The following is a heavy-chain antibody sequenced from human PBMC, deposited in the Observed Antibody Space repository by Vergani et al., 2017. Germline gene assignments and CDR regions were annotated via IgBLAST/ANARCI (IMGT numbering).Heavy chain of an antibody. Sequence: QVQLVQSGAEVKKPGASVKVSCKASGYTFTSYGISWVRQAPGQGLEWMGWMSAYNGNTNYAQKLQGRVTMTTDKSTSTAYMELRSLRSDDTAVYYCARDAYSSSSSYYYGMDVWGQGTTVTVSS. J-gene: IGHJ6*02. CDR2: MSAYNGNT. D-gene: IGHD6-6*01. CDR3: ARDAYSSSSSYYYGMDV. V-gene: IGHV1-18*04. CDR1: GYTFTSYG.